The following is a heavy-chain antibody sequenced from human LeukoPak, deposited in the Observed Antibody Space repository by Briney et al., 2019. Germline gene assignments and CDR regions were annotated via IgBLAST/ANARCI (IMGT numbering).Heavy chain of an antibody. V-gene: IGHV1-69*05. CDR1: GYTFTSYA. D-gene: IGHD2-2*01. CDR3: ARDSLRGVVVPAAKFDP. Sequence: ASVKVSCKASGYTFTSYAINWVRQAPGQGLDWLGGIVPVLGTANYAQRFQGRVTITTDESTSTAYMELSSLRSDDTAVYYCARDSLRGVVVPAAKFDPWGQGTLVTVSS. J-gene: IGHJ5*02. CDR2: IVPVLGTA.